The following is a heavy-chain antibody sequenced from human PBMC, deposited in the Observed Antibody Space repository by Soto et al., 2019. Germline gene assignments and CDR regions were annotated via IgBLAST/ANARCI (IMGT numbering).Heavy chain of an antibody. J-gene: IGHJ6*02. Sequence: SETLSLTCTVSGGSISSYYWSWIRQPPGKGLEWIGNVHYSGGSYYNPSLKNRITISVDTSKNQFSLKLSSVTAADTAVYYCARGEGDILTGYLEDGMDVWGQGTTVTVSS. V-gene: IGHV4-59*01. CDR2: VHYSGGS. CDR3: ARGEGDILTGYLEDGMDV. CDR1: GGSISSYY. D-gene: IGHD3-9*01.